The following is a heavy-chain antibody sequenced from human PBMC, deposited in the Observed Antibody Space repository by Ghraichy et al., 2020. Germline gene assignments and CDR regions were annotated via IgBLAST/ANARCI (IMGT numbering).Heavy chain of an antibody. D-gene: IGHD1-26*01. CDR1: GYTFTTYG. V-gene: IGHV1-18*04. J-gene: IGHJ4*02. CDR2: ISAYNGHT. Sequence: ASVKVSCKASGYTFTTYGIIWVRQAPGQGLEWMGWISAYNGHTNYAQKFQGRVTMTTHTSTSTAYMELRSLRSDDTAVYYCAREDQPLLRVVGAYWGQGTLVTVYS. CDR3: AREDQPLLRVVGAY.